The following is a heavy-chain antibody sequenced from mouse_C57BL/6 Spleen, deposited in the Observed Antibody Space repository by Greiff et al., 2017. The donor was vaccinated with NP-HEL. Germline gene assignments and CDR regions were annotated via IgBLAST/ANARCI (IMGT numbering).Heavy chain of an antibody. Sequence: VKVVESGAELVKPGASVKISCKASGYAFSSYWMNWVKQRPGTGLEWIGQIYPGDGDTNYNGKFKGKATLTADKSSSTAYMQLSSLTSEDSAVYFCARSEGLLGDYWGQGTTLTVSS. CDR1: GYAFSSYW. CDR3: ARSEGLLGDY. J-gene: IGHJ2*01. CDR2: IYPGDGDT. V-gene: IGHV1-80*01. D-gene: IGHD3-3*01.